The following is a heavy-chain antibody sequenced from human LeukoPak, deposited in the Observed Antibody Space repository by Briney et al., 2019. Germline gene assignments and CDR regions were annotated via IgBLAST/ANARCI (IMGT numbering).Heavy chain of an antibody. V-gene: IGHV3-53*01. D-gene: IGHD3-22*01. CDR3: ARGTFDSSGYYSTHFDY. CDR2: IYSGGST. Sequence: GGSLRLSCAASGFTVSSNYMSWVRQAPGKGLEWVSVIYSGGSTYYADSVKGRFIISRDSSKNTLYLQMNSLRAEDTAVYYCARGTFDSSGYYSTHFDYSGEGTLGTVSS. CDR1: GFTVSSNY. J-gene: IGHJ4*02.